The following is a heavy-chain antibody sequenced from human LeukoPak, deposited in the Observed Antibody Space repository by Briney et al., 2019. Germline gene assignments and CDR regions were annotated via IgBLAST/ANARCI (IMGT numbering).Heavy chain of an antibody. D-gene: IGHD4/OR15-4a*01. CDR2: IYNSGST. CDR3: AGASRVRLDY. J-gene: IGHJ4*02. V-gene: IGHV4-59*01. Sequence: PSETLSLTCTVSGGSISSNCWSWIRQPPGKGLEWIGYIYNSGSTIYNPSLKSRVTISVDTSKNQFSLKLSSVTAADTAVYYCAGASRVRLDYWGQGTLVTVSS. CDR1: GGSISSNC.